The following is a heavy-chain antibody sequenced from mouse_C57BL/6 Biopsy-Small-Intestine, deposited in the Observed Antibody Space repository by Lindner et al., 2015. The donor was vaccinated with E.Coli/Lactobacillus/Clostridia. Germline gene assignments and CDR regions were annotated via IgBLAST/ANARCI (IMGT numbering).Heavy chain of an antibody. CDR1: GYTFTGYW. D-gene: IGHD1-1*01. CDR2: ILPGSGST. Sequence: VQLQESGAELMEPGASMKLSCKASGYTFTGYWIEWVKQRPGHGLEWIGEILPGSGSTNYSEKFKGKATFTADTSSNTAYMQLSSLTTEDSAIYYCARWGLLRGAMDYWGQGTSVTVSS. V-gene: IGHV1-9*01. J-gene: IGHJ4*01. CDR3: ARWGLLRGAMDY.